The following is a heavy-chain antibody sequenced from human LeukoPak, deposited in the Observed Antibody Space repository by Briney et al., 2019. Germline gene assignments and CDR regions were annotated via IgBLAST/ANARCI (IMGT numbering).Heavy chain of an antibody. CDR3: ARFDILTGYIAY. CDR2: MNPNSGNT. V-gene: IGHV1-8*01. D-gene: IGHD3-9*01. CDR1: GYTFTSYD. J-gene: IGHJ4*02. Sequence: VASVKVSCKASGYTFTSYDINWVRQATGQGLEWMGWMNPNSGNTGYAQKFQGRVTMTRNTSISTAYMELSSLRSEDTAVYYCARFDILTGYIAYWGQGTLVTVSS.